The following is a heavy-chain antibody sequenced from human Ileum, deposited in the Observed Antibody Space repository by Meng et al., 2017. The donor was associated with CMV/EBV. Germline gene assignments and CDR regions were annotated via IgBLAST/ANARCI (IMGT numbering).Heavy chain of an antibody. Sequence: GESLKISCVASGFTFSNYWMHWIRQAPGKGLVWVSRINTDGSTITYADSVRGRFTISRDNAKNTLYLQMDSLRADDTAVYFCARAGSYRFDYWGQGTLVTVSS. J-gene: IGHJ4*02. V-gene: IGHV3-74*01. D-gene: IGHD1-26*01. CDR2: INTDGSTI. CDR3: ARAGSYRFDY. CDR1: GFTFSNYW.